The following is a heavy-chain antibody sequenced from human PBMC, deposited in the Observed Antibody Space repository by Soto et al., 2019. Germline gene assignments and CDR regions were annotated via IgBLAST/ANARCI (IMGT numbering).Heavy chain of an antibody. CDR3: ARHPDYGSYFDY. Sequence: SETLSLTCTVSGGSVSSGNYYWSWIRQPPGKRLEWIGYIYYSGRTNHNPSLKSRVTMSVDTSKNQFSLKLSSVTAADTAVYYCARHPDYGSYFDYWGQGTLVTVSS. CDR2: IYYSGRT. V-gene: IGHV4-61*01. CDR1: GGSVSSGNYY. D-gene: IGHD3-10*01. J-gene: IGHJ4*02.